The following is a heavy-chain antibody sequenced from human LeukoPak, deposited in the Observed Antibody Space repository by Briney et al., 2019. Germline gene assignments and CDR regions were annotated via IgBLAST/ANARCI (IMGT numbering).Heavy chain of an antibody. Sequence: TSVKVSCKASGFTFTSSAVQWVRQARGQRLEWIGWIVVGSGNTNYAQKFQERVTITRDMSTSTAYMELSSLRSEDTAVYYCAASSGYSYYYYGVDVWGKGTTVTVSS. CDR1: GFTFTSSA. V-gene: IGHV1-58*01. CDR2: IVVGSGNT. J-gene: IGHJ6*04. D-gene: IGHD5-18*01. CDR3: AASSGYSYYYYGVDV.